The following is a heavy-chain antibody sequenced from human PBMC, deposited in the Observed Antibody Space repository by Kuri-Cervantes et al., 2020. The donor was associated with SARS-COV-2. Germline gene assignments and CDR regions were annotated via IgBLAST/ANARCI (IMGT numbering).Heavy chain of an antibody. CDR3: AREKGSSSWPIDY. CDR1: GFTFDDYA. V-gene: IGHV3-9*03. J-gene: IGHJ4*02. Sequence: SLKISCAASGFTFDDYAMHWVRQAPGKGLEWVSGISWNSGSIGYADSVKGRFTISRDNAKNSLYPQMNSLRAEDMALYYCAREKGSSSWPIDYWGQGTLVTVSS. CDR2: ISWNSGSI. D-gene: IGHD6-13*01.